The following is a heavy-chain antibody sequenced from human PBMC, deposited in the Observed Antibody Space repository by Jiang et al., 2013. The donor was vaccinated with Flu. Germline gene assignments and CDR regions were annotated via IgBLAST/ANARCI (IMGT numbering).Heavy chain of an antibody. D-gene: IGHD4-23*01. V-gene: IGHV1-69*06. CDR2: IIPIFGTA. CDR1: GGTFSSYA. J-gene: IGHJ4*02. CDR3: ARALGHDYGGNYAFDY. Sequence: GGTFSSYAISWVRQAPGQGLEWMGGIIPIFGTANYAQKFQGRVTITADKSTSTAYMELSSLRSEDTAVYYCARALGHDYGGNYAFDYWGQGTLVTVSS.